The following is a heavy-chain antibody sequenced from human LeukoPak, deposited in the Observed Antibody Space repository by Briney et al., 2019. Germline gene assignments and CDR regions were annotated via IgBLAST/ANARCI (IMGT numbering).Heavy chain of an antibody. Sequence: PSETLSLTCTVSGGSINGYYWSWIRQPPGKGLEWIGYIYYSGSTSYNPSLKSRVTISVDTSKNQFSLKLRSVTAADTAVYFCARETSRAGTYYFDYWGQGTLLTVSS. V-gene: IGHV4-59*01. CDR1: GGSINGYY. J-gene: IGHJ4*02. CDR3: ARETSRAGTYYFDY. CDR2: IYYSGST. D-gene: IGHD3-10*01.